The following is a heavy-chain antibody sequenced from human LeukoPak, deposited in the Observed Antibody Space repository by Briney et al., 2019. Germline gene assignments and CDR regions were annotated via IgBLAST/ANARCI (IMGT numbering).Heavy chain of an antibody. CDR2: LYSGGST. D-gene: IGHD3-16*01. CDR3: ARDWGSGRNTVDT. CDR1: GLTVSSYY. J-gene: IGHJ3*02. Sequence: GGSLRLSCAASGLTVSSYYMSWVRQAPGKGLEWVSVLYSGGSTKYADSVRGRFTISRDNSKNTRYLQMNSLRADDTAVYYCARDWGSGRNTVDTWGQGTMVTVSS. V-gene: IGHV3-53*01.